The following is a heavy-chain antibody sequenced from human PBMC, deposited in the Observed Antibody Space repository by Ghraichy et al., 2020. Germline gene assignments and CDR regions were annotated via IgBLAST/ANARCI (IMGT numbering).Heavy chain of an antibody. CDR1: GYSMRRGYY. Sequence: SETLSLTCTVSGYSMRRGYYWGWVRQPPGKGLEWIVRIFHTGKTYSNPSLKSRVTISIDTSNNEVSLRMSSGTAADTAVYYYAGLDTQRLVLSHFDLWGQGILVIVSA. D-gene: IGHD6-25*01. J-gene: IGHJ4*02. V-gene: IGHV4-38-2*02. CDR2: IFHTGKT. CDR3: AGLDTQRLVLSHFDL.